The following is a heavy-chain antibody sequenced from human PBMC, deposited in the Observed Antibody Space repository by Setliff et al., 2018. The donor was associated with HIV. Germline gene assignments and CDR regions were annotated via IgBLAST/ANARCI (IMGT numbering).Heavy chain of an antibody. J-gene: IGHJ6*02. Sequence: LSLTCTVSGGSFTSRSYYWGWIRQPPGKGLEWIGSIFYSGITYYNPSLKSRVTISVDTSKSQFSLNLTSVTAADTAVYYCARSKTFYDFWGGYYTHGAFKIWGLGTTV. V-gene: IGHV4-39*01. CDR3: ARSKTFYDFWGGYYTHGAFKI. D-gene: IGHD3-3*01. CDR2: IFYSGIT. CDR1: GGSFTSRSYY.